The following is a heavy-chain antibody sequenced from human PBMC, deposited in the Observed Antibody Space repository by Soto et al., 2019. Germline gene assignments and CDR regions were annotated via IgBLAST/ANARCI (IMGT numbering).Heavy chain of an antibody. CDR3: AKSDTALSYGFDP. J-gene: IGHJ5*02. V-gene: IGHV3-23*01. CDR2: ISSSGDST. CDR1: GFTFGSYA. Sequence: PGVSLRLSCAASGFTFGSYAMIWVRQAPGKGLGWVSTISSSGDSTYYADSVKGRFTVSRDNSMNTLYMQMNSLRAEDTAVYYCAKSDTALSYGFDPWGQGTLVTVSS. D-gene: IGHD5-18*01.